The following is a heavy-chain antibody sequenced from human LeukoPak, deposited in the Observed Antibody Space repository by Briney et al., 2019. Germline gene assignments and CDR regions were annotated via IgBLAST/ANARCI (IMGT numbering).Heavy chain of an antibody. Sequence: GESLKISCKGSGYSFTSYWIGWVRQMPGKGLEWMGIIYPGDSDTRYSPSFQGQVTISADKFITTAYLQWSSLKASDTAMYYCARRPTGSNSGWYYFDYWGQGTLVTVSS. CDR1: GYSFTSYW. D-gene: IGHD6-19*01. V-gene: IGHV5-51*01. CDR2: IYPGDSDT. CDR3: ARRPTGSNSGWYYFDY. J-gene: IGHJ4*02.